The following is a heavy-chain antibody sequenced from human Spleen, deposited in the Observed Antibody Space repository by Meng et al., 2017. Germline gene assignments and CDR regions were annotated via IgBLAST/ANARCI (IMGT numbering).Heavy chain of an antibody. CDR2: ISSSGSTI. Sequence: GESLKISCAASGFTFSSYEMNWVRQAPGKGLEWVSYISSSGSTIYYADSVKGRFTISRDNAKNSLYLQMNSLRAEDTAVYYCARDIHFSSGWFYGMDVWGQGTTVTVSS. CDR1: GFTFSSYE. V-gene: IGHV3-48*03. CDR3: ARDIHFSSGWFYGMDV. D-gene: IGHD6-19*01. J-gene: IGHJ6*02.